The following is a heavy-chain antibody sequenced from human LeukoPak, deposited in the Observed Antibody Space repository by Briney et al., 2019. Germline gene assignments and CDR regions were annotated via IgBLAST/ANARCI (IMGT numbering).Heavy chain of an antibody. J-gene: IGHJ4*02. CDR1: GFTFNTCG. V-gene: IGHV3-30*02. D-gene: IGHD6-13*01. Sequence: GGSLRLSCAASGFTFNTCGMHWVRQAPGKGLEWVAFINDNGSKKDYADSVKGRLTISRDTSKNTLYLQMNSLRVEDTAVYYCVKDFHNSWTFDYWGQGTLVTVSS. CDR2: INDNGSKK. CDR3: VKDFHNSWTFDY.